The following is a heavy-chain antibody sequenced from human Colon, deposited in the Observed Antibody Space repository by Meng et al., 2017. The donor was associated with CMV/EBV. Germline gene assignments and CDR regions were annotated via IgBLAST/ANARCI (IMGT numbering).Heavy chain of an antibody. CDR3: AKVVSTYYKGANDY. CDR2: ISAGGSST. Sequence: SGFTFSSYAMTWVRQAPGKGLEWVSTISAGGSSTYYADSVKGRFAISRDNSKNTLYLQMSSLRAEDTAVYYCAKVVSTYYKGANDYWGQGTLVTVSS. CDR1: GFTFSSYA. J-gene: IGHJ4*02. V-gene: IGHV3-23*01. D-gene: IGHD3-10*01.